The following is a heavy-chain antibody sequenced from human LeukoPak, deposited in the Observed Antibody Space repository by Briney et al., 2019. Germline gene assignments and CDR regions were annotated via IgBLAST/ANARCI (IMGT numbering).Heavy chain of an antibody. CDR3: ARGTPWFDP. CDR1: GYPFTDYY. Sequence: HWVPVKVSCKASGYPFTDYYIYWLRQAPGQGPEWMGWINPKTGGTHFAQDFQARVTMTSDTSVSTAYLELSSLKSDDTAVYYCARGTPWFDPWGQGTLVTVSS. J-gene: IGHJ5*02. V-gene: IGHV1-2*02. CDR2: INPKTGGT.